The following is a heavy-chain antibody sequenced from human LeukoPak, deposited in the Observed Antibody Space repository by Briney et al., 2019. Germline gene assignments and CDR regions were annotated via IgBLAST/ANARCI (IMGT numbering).Heavy chain of an antibody. D-gene: IGHD2-2*01. J-gene: IGHJ4*02. CDR2: ITVNNGYT. CDR1: GYTFTNYD. CDR3: AKVHCISTNCNHIWTYFDY. V-gene: IGHV1-18*01. Sequence: GASVKVSCKTSGYTFTNYDINWLRQATGQGLEWMGWITVNNGYTKYAQELQGRVTMTTDTSTSTAYMELRSLRSDDTAVYYCAKVHCISTNCNHIWTYFDYWGQGTLVTVSS.